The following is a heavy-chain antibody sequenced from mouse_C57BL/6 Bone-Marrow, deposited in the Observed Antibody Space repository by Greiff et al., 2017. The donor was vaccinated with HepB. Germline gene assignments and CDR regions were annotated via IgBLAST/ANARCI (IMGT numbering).Heavy chain of an antibody. V-gene: IGHV5-6*01. D-gene: IGHD1-1*01. CDR2: ISSGGSYT. Sequence: EVNVVESGGDLVKPGGSLKLSCAASGFTFSSYGMSWVRQTPDKRLEWVATISSGGSYTYYPDSVKGRFTISRDNAKNTLYLQMSSLKSEDTAMYYCARQGYGSDYWGQGTTLTVSS. CDR1: GFTFSSYG. J-gene: IGHJ2*01. CDR3: ARQGYGSDY.